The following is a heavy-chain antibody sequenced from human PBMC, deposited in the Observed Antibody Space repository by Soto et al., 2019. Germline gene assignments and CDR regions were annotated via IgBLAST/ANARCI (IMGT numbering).Heavy chain of an antibody. Sequence: SETLSLTCAVYGGSFSCYYWSWIRQPPGKGLEWIGEINHSGSTNYNPSLKSRVTISVDTSKNQFSLKLSSVTAADTAVYYCARGLIIAAPLDYWGQGTLVTVSS. CDR1: GGSFSCYY. CDR3: ARGLIIAAPLDY. J-gene: IGHJ4*02. D-gene: IGHD6-13*01. V-gene: IGHV4-34*01. CDR2: INHSGST.